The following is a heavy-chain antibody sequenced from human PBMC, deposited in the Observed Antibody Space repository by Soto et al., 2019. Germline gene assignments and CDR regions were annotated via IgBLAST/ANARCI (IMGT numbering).Heavy chain of an antibody. CDR2: IKSKTDGGTT. CDR1: GFTFSNAW. V-gene: IGHV3-15*01. Sequence: VRALRLSCEGPGFTFSNAWMSWVRQDTGKGLEWVGRIKSKTDGGTTDYAAPVKGRFTISRDDSKNTLYLQMNSLKTEDTAVYYCTTRPLRYFDFSGMDVWGQGTTVTVSS. CDR3: TTRPLRYFDFSGMDV. J-gene: IGHJ6*02. D-gene: IGHD3-9*01.